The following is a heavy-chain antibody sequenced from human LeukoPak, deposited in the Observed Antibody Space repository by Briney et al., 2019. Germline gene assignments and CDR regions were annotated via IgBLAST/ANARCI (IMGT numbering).Heavy chain of an antibody. J-gene: IGHJ5*02. Sequence: SETLSLTCAVYRGSFSGYYWSWIRQPPGQGLEWIGEINHGGRTNYNPSLKSRVSISVDPSKKQFSLKLSSVTAADTATYYCARSHYYDSSGSHNNWFDLWGQGTLVTVSS. D-gene: IGHD3-22*01. CDR2: INHGGRT. V-gene: IGHV4-34*01. CDR1: RGSFSGYY. CDR3: ARSHYYDSSGSHNNWFDL.